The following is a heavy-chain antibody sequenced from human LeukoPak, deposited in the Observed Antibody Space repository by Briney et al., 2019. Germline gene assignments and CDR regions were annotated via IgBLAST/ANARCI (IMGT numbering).Heavy chain of an antibody. CDR3: ARVGGSGSSYYYGMDV. V-gene: IGHV3-74*01. CDR2: INTDGSST. D-gene: IGHD3-10*01. J-gene: IGHJ6*02. CDR1: GFTFSSYW. Sequence: GGSLRLSCAASGFTFSSYWMHWVRQASGKGLVWVSRINTDGSSTSYADSVKGRFTISRDNAKNSLYLQMNSLRAEDTAVYYCARVGGSGSSYYYGMDVWGQGTTVTVSS.